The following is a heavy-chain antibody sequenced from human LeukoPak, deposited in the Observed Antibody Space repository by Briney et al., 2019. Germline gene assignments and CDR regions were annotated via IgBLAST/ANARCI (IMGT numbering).Heavy chain of an antibody. J-gene: IGHJ4*02. V-gene: IGHV4-59*01. D-gene: IGHD3-22*01. CDR1: GGSFSGYY. CDR3: ARVSPAYYYDSSGYPLLDY. CDR2: IYYSGST. Sequence: PSETLSLTCAVYGGSFSGYYWSWIRQPPGKGLEWIGYIYYSGSTNYDPSLKSRVTISVDTSKNQFSLKLSSVTAADTAVYYCARVSPAYYYDSSGYPLLDYWGQGTLVTVSS.